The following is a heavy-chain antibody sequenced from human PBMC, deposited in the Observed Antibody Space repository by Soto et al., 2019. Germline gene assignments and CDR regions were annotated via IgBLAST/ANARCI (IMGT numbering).Heavy chain of an antibody. D-gene: IGHD1-20*01. CDR2: IKQDGSEK. Sequence: GGSLRLSCAASGFTFSSYWMSWVSQAPGKGLEWVANIKQDGSEKYYVDSVKGRFTISRDNAKNSLYLQMNSLRAEDTAVYYCARAGIPYTWNEGYWGQGTMVTVSS. CDR3: ARAGIPYTWNEGY. CDR1: GFTFSSYW. V-gene: IGHV3-7*01. J-gene: IGHJ4*02.